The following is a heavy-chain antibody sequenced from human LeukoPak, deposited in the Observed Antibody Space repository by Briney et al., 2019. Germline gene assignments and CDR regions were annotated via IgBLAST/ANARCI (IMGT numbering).Heavy chain of an antibody. D-gene: IGHD5-18*01. V-gene: IGHV4-59*01. Sequence: SETLSLTCTVSGGSISSYYWSWIRQPPGKGLEWIGYIYYSGSTNYNPSLKSRVTISVDTSKNQFSLKLSSVTAADTAVYYCARGGYSYGLVLDYWGQGTLVTVSS. CDR2: IYYSGST. CDR3: ARGGYSYGLVLDY. J-gene: IGHJ4*02. CDR1: GGSISSYY.